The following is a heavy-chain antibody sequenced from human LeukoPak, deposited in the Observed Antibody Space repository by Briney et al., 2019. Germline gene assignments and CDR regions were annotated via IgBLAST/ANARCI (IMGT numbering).Heavy chain of an antibody. D-gene: IGHD3-16*01. Sequence: SETLSPVCTLSGASITSSSYYSGWLRQPPGKGLERNGSIYYSGSTHDIPSPKSPPTMSADRSHNQFSLKLRAVTPRDSPLYYCARGDPTFLCWYFDLWGRGTLVTVSS. CDR2: IYYSGST. CDR3: ARGDPTFLCWYFDL. V-gene: IGHV4-39*07. J-gene: IGHJ2*01. CDR1: GASITSSSYY.